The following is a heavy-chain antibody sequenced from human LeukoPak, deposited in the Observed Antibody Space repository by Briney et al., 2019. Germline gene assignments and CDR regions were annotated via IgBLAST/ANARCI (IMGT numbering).Heavy chain of an antibody. CDR3: AKAVSSSWPNWFDP. CDR2: ISWNSGSI. CDR1: GFTFDDYA. D-gene: IGHD6-13*01. J-gene: IGHJ5*02. Sequence: PGGSLRLSCAASGFTFDDYAMHWVRQAPGKGLEWVSGISWNSGSIGYADSVKGRFTISRDNAKNSLYLQMNSLRAEDTALYYCAKAVSSSWPNWFDPWGQGTLVTVSS. V-gene: IGHV3-9*01.